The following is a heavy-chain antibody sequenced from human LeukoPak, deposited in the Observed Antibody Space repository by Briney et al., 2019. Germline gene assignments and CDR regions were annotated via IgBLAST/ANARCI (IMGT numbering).Heavy chain of an antibody. CDR1: GGSISSGGYY. V-gene: IGHV4-31*03. J-gene: IGHJ5*02. Sequence: SQTLSLTCTVSGGSISSGGYYWSWTRQHPGKGLEWIGYIYYSGSTYYNPSLKSRVTISVDTSKNQFSLKLSSVTAADTAVYYCARDRCSSPGSCWFDPWGQGTLVTVSS. CDR3: ARDRCSSPGSCWFDP. D-gene: IGHD6-13*01. CDR2: IYYSGST.